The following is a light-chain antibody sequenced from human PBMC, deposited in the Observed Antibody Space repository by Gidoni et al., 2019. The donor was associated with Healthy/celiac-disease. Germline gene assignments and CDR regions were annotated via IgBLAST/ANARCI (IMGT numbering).Light chain of an antibody. CDR1: SSDVGGYNH. CDR2: DVS. Sequence: QSALTQPASVSGSPGQSITISCTGTSSDVGGYNHVPWYQQHPGKAPKLMIYDVSNRPSGVSNRFSGSKSGNTASLTISGLQAEDEADYYCSSYTSSSGVFGGGTKLTVL. V-gene: IGLV2-14*01. J-gene: IGLJ3*02. CDR3: SSYTSSSGV.